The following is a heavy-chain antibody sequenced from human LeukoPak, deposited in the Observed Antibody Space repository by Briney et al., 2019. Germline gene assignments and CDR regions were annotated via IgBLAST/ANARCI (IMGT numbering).Heavy chain of an antibody. Sequence: PGGSLRLSCAASGFTFSSYAMSWVRQAPGKGLEWVSSISGSGGSTYYADSVKGRFTISRDNSKNTLYLQMNSLRAEDTAVYYCAKAGGCSSTSCYAPDYWGQGTLVTVSS. V-gene: IGHV3-23*01. CDR3: AKAGGCSSTSCYAPDY. J-gene: IGHJ4*02. CDR1: GFTFSSYA. CDR2: ISGSGGST. D-gene: IGHD2-2*01.